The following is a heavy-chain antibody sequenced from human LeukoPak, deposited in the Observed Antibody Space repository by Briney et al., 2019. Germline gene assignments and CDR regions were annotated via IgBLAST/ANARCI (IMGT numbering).Heavy chain of an antibody. J-gene: IGHJ6*03. CDR1: GFTFSDYY. CDR2: ISSSGSTI. V-gene: IGHV3-11*04. D-gene: IGHD2-2*01. Sequence: GGSLRLSCAASGFTFSDYYMSWIRQAPGKGLEWVSYISSSGSTIYYADSVKGRFTISRDNSKNTLYLQMNSLRAEDTAVYYCAKGRGCSSTSCRYYYYYYMDVWGKGTTVTVSS. CDR3: AKGRGCSSTSCRYYYYYYMDV.